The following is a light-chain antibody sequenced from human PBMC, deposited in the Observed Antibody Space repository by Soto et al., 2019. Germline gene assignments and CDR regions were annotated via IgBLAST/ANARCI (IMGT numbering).Light chain of an antibody. J-gene: IGKJ2*01. CDR3: MQDLQTPT. Sequence: DIVMTQSQLSPPVTPGEPASISCRSSQSLLHSNGYNYLDWYLQKPGQSPQLLIYLGSYRASGVPDRFSGSESGTDFTLKISRVEDEDVGIYYCMQDLQTPTFGRGTKLEIK. CDR2: LGS. CDR1: QSLLHSNGYNY. V-gene: IGKV2-28*01.